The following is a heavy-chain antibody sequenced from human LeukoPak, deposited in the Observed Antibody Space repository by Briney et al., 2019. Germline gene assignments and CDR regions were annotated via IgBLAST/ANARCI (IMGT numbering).Heavy chain of an antibody. D-gene: IGHD3-10*01. J-gene: IGHJ6*03. CDR3: AKRYASGSYSDYYYYMDV. CDR2: ISGSGGST. Sequence: GGSLRLSCAASRFTFSSYGMTWVRQAPGKGLEWVSAISGSGGSTYYADSVKGRFTISRDNSKNTLYLQMNSLRADDTAVYYCAKRYASGSYSDYYYYMDVWGKGTTVTISS. CDR1: RFTFSSYG. V-gene: IGHV3-23*01.